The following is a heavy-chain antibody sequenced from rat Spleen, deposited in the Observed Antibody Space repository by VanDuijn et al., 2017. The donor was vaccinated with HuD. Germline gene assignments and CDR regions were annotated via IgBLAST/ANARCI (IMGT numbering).Heavy chain of an antibody. J-gene: IGHJ1*01. CDR2: ICYEGSST. V-gene: IGHV5-22*01. CDR1: GFTFSDYY. D-gene: IGHD3-2*01. CDR3: AXXXLGXXXFDX. Sequence: EVQLVESDGGLVQPGRSLKLSCAASGFTFSDYYMAWVRQAPNKGLEWVASICYEGSSTYYGDSVKGRFTISRDNAKSTLYLQMNSLRSEEKATXXXAXXXLGXXXFDXXXPGTMVXXSS.